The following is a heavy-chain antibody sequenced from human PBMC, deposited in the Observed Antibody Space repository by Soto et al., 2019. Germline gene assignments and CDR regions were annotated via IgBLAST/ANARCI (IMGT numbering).Heavy chain of an antibody. V-gene: IGHV4-31*03. Sequence: QVQLQESGPGLVKPSQTLSLTCTVSGGSISSGGYYWSWIRQHPGKGLEGIGYIYYSGSTYYNPSLKSRVTISVDTSKNQFSLKLSSVTAADTAVYYCARYNGNYAYYYYGMDVWGQGTTVTVSS. D-gene: IGHD4-4*01. CDR3: ARYNGNYAYYYYGMDV. J-gene: IGHJ6*02. CDR2: IYYSGST. CDR1: GGSISSGGYY.